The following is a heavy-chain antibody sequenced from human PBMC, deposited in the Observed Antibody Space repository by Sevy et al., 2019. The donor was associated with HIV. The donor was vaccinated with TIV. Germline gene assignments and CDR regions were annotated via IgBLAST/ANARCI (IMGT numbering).Heavy chain of an antibody. CDR1: GFTFSSYG. D-gene: IGHD3-10*01. CDR2: IRYDGSNK. Sequence: GGSLRLSCAASGFTFSSYGMHWVRQAPGKGLEWVAFIRYDGSNKYYADSVKGRFTISRDNSKKTLYLQMNSLRAEDTAVYYCAKGVEVQGVIGYWGQGTLVTVSS. J-gene: IGHJ4*02. V-gene: IGHV3-30*02. CDR3: AKGVEVQGVIGY.